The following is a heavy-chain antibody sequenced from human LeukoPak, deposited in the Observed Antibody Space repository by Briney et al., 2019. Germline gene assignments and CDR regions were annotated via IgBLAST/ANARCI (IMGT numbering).Heavy chain of an antibody. CDR3: ARITYCSSTSCYGGAYYYYYYMDV. D-gene: IGHD2-2*01. Sequence: GGSLRLSCAASGFTFSSFEMHWVRQAPGKGLEWVSSISSSSSYIYYADSVMGRFTISRDNAKNSLYLQMNSLRAEDTAVYYCARITYCSSTSCYGGAYYYYYYMDVWGKGTTVTVSS. V-gene: IGHV3-21*01. CDR1: GFTFSSFE. CDR2: ISSSSSYI. J-gene: IGHJ6*03.